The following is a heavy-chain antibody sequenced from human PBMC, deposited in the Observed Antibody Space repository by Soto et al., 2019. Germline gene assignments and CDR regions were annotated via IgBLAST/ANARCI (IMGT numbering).Heavy chain of an antibody. J-gene: IGHJ5*02. D-gene: IGHD6-13*01. CDR2: IIPIFGTA. CDR3: ARLGTPYYSSSWGHWFDP. CDR1: GGTFSSYA. V-gene: IGHV1-69*01. Sequence: QVQLVQSGAEVKKPGSSVKVSCKASGGTFSSYAISWVRQAPGQGLEWMGGIIPIFGTANYAQKFQGRVTITADESTSTAYMELSSLRSEDTAVYYCARLGTPYYSSSWGHWFDPWGQGTLVTVSS.